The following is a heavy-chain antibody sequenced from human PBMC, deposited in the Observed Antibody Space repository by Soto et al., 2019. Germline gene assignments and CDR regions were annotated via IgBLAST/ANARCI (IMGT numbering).Heavy chain of an antibody. J-gene: IGHJ6*02. CDR2: INHSGST. D-gene: IGHD6-25*01. CDR1: GGSFSGYY. Sequence: SETLSLTCAVYGGSFSGYYWSRIRQPPGKGLEWIGEINHSGSTNYNPSLKSRVTISVDKSKNHFSLKLTSVTAADTAVYYCARDRVAATRTSYYGLDAWGQGTTVTVSS. V-gene: IGHV4-34*01. CDR3: ARDRVAATRTSYYGLDA.